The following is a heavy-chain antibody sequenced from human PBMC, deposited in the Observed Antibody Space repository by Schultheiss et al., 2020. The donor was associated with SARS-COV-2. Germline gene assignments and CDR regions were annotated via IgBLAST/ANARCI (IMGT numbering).Heavy chain of an antibody. CDR3: ARDDTVVVSAAMLGRRMRVDALDI. V-gene: IGHV3-21*01. D-gene: IGHD2-2*01. J-gene: IGHJ3*02. Sequence: GGSLRLSCAASGFTFSSYSLNWVRQAPGKGLEWVSTIGGNGYTHYADSVKGRFTISRDNSKNTLYLQMNSLRAEDTAVYYCARDDTVVVSAAMLGRRMRVDALDIWGQGTMVTVSS. CDR2: IGGNGYT. CDR1: GFTFSSYS.